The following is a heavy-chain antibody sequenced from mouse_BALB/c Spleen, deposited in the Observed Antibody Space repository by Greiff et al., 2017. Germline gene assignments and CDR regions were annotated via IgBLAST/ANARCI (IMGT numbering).Heavy chain of an antibody. D-gene: IGHD2-4*01. CDR3: AKQGITNYFDY. V-gene: IGHV2-3*01. Sequence: LSISKDNSKSQVFLKLNSLQTDDTATYYCAKQGITNYFDYWGQGTTLTVSS. J-gene: IGHJ2*01.